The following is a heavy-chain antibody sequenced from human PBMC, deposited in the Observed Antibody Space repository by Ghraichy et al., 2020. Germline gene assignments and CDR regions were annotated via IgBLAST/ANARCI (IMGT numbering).Heavy chain of an antibody. Sequence: GGSLRLSCAASGFTFSTYSMNWVRQAPGKGLEWVSYVSSTSSGKYYADSVKGRFTISRDNVKNSLYLQINSLRDEDTAVYYCARQNNTYFSYVMDVWGRGTTVTVSS. CDR3: ARQNNTYFSYVMDV. CDR1: GFTFSTYS. D-gene: IGHD2/OR15-2a*01. J-gene: IGHJ6*01. V-gene: IGHV3-48*02. CDR2: VSSTSSGK.